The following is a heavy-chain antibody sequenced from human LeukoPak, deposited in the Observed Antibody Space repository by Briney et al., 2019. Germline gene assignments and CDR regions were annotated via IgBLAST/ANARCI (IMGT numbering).Heavy chain of an antibody. V-gene: IGHV1-18*01. J-gene: IGHJ4*02. CDR1: GYTLTNYN. D-gene: IGHD3-16*01. CDR2: INTYKGDT. CDR3: ARAFYTAGLDY. Sequence: GASVKVSCKASGYTLTNYNISWVRQAPGQGLEWMGWINTYKGDTLYAQKLQGRVTMTADTSTNTAYMELRSLRFDDTAVYYCARAFYTAGLDYWGQGTLVTVSS.